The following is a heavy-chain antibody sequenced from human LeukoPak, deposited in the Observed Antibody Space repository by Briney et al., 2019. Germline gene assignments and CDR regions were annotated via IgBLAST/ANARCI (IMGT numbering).Heavy chain of an antibody. CDR3: ARSRSGYYEDY. Sequence: PGGSLRLSCAASGFTFSSYSMTWVRQAPGEGLEWVANIKEDGSEKYYVDSVKGRFTISRDNAKNSLSLQLNSLSAEDTALYYCARSRSGYYEDYWGQGTLVTVSS. J-gene: IGHJ4*02. V-gene: IGHV3-7*01. CDR2: IKEDGSEK. CDR1: GFTFSSYS. D-gene: IGHD5-12*01.